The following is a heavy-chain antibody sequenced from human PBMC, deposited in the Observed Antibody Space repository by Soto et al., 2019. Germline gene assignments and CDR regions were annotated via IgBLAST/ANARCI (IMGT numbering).Heavy chain of an antibody. CDR2: INVGNGNT. D-gene: IGHD3-9*01. CDR1: GYRFSSYA. J-gene: IGHJ6*02. Sequence: GASVKVSCKASGYRFSSYAIQWVRQAPGQRLEWMGWINVGNGNTKYSQKFQDRVTIIRDTSANTAYMEVSSLRSEDTAVYYCARSEYTYIDVLTGMDLYYYYLGMDVWGQGTTVTVSS. CDR3: ARSEYTYIDVLTGMDLYYYYLGMDV. V-gene: IGHV1-3*01.